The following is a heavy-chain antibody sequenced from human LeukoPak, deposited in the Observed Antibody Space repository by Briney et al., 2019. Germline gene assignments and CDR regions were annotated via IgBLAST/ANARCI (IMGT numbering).Heavy chain of an antibody. V-gene: IGHV4-34*01. D-gene: IGHD3-10*01. CDR3: ARERGGMVRLDY. CDR1: GGSFGGYY. CDR2: INHSGST. J-gene: IGHJ4*02. Sequence: PSETLSLTCAVYGGSFGGYYWSWIRQPPGKGLEWIGEINHSGSTNYNPSLKSRVTISVDTSKNQFSLKLSSVTAADTAVYYCARERGGMVRLDYWGQGTLVTVSS.